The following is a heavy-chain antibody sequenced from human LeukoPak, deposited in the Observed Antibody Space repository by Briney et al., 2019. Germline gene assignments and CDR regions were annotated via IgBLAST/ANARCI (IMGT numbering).Heavy chain of an antibody. D-gene: IGHD6-19*01. Sequence: SETLSLTCTVPGGSISGSSCYWGWIRQPPGKGLEWIGSIYDSGITYYNPSLKSRVIISVDTSKNQFSLKLSSVTAADTAVYYCARPGSSGWYTGNWFDPWGQGTLVTVSS. CDR3: ARPGSSGWYTGNWFDP. V-gene: IGHV4-39*01. J-gene: IGHJ5*02. CDR1: GGSISGSSCY. CDR2: IYDSGIT.